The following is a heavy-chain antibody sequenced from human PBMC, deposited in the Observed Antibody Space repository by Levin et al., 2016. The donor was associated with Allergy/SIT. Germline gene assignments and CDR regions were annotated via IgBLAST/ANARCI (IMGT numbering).Heavy chain of an antibody. CDR3: TRITGTGAFDP. V-gene: IGHV4-31*03. CDR2: IYYLGIT. CDR1: GASIRSDGYY. D-gene: IGHD3/OR15-3a*01. J-gene: IGHJ5*02. Sequence: SETLSLTCTVSGASIRSDGYYWTWIRQRPGEGLEWIAYIYYLGITFYNPSLKSRLSISMETSKNQFSLNLTSVTAADTAVYYCTRITGTGAFDPWGQGTPVIVSS.